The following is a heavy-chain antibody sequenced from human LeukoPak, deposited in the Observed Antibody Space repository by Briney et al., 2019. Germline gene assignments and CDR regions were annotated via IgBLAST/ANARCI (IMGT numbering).Heavy chain of an antibody. CDR3: AGTILVAGTSVPYFDF. CDR1: GDSISSSSYY. J-gene: IGHJ4*02. CDR2: IYYNGDT. Sequence: PSETLSLTCTVSGDSISSSSYYWGWIRQPPGKGLQWIGTIYYNGDTYYNPSLKSRVTISADKSKNQFSLRLSSMTAADTAVYYCAGTILVAGTSVPYFDFWGQGTLVTVSS. D-gene: IGHD6-19*01. V-gene: IGHV4-39*01.